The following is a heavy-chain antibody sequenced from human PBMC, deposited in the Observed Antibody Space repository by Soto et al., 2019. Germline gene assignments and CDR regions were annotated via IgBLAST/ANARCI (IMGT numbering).Heavy chain of an antibody. Sequence: QVQLVESGGGVVQPGRSLRLSCAASGFTFSSYGMHWVRQAPGKGLEWVAVISYDGSNKYYADSVKGRFTISRDNSKNTLYLQMNSLRAEDTAVYYCAKELLWFGELFIVPDLEKFDYWGQGTLVTVSS. CDR2: ISYDGSNK. V-gene: IGHV3-30*18. CDR1: GFTFSSYG. J-gene: IGHJ4*02. CDR3: AKELLWFGELFIVPDLEKFDY. D-gene: IGHD3-10*01.